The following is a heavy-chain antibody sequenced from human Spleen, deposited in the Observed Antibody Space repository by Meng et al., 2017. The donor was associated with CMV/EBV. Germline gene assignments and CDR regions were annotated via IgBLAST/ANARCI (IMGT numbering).Heavy chain of an antibody. Sequence: QGQLVQSGAEVKKPGSLVKVSCKASGGTFSSYAISWVRQAPGQGLEWMGGIIPIFGTANYAQKFQGRVTITADESTSTAYMELSSLRSDDTAVYYCATGIAAAGTPYYFDYWGQGTLVTVSS. CDR3: ATGIAAAGTPYYFDY. V-gene: IGHV1-69*12. CDR2: IIPIFGTA. J-gene: IGHJ4*02. CDR1: GGTFSSYA. D-gene: IGHD6-13*01.